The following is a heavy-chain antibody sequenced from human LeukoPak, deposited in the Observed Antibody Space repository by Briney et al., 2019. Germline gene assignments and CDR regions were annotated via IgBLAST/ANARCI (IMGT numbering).Heavy chain of an antibody. CDR2: ISAYNGNT. J-gene: IGHJ4*02. CDR1: GYTFTSYG. D-gene: IGHD6-19*01. CDR3: ARDPGYSSGWYGQLGY. V-gene: IGHV1-18*01. Sequence: GASVKVSCKASGYTFTSYGISWVRQAPGKGREGMGWISAYNGNTNYAQKLQGRVTMTTDTSTSTAYMELRSLRSDDTAVYSCARDPGYSSGWYGQLGYWGQGTLVTVSS.